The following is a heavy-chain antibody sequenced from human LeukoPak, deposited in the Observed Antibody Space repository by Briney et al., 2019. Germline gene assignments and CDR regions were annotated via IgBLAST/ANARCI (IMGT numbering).Heavy chain of an antibody. CDR1: GGTFSSYA. CDR2: TIPIFGTA. J-gene: IGHJ6*03. Sequence: GSSVKVSCKASGGTFSSYAISWVRQAPGQGLEWMGGTIPIFGTANYAQKFQGRVTITADESTSTAYMELSSLRSEDTAVYYCARPFFQPGYYYYMDVWGKGTTVTVSS. V-gene: IGHV1-69*01. CDR3: ARPFFQPGYYYYMDV. D-gene: IGHD1-14*01.